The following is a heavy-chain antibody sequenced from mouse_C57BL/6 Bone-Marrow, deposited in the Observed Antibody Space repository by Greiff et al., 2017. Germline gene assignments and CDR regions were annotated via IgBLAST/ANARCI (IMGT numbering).Heavy chain of an antibody. D-gene: IGHD2-13*01. CDR1: GYTFTTYG. J-gene: IGHJ3*01. CDR2: IYPKNGDT. Sequence: VMLLQSGAELARPGASVKLSCKASGYTFTTYGISWVKQRPGQGLEWIGDIYPKNGDTSYNEKFKGKATLTADKSSSTAYMELRSLTSEDSAGYFCARRGLWGQGTLVTVSA. CDR3: ARRGL. V-gene: IGHV1-81*01.